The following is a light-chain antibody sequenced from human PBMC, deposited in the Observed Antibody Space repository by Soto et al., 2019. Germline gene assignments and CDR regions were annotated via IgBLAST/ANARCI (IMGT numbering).Light chain of an antibody. V-gene: IGKV1-39*01. Sequence: DIQMTQSPSSLSASVGDRVTITCRASQSISSFLNWYQQKPGEAPKLLIYAATSLHSGVPSRFSGSESATDFTLTIISLQPEDFATYYCQHTYTTPRTFGQGTTVEI. CDR1: QSISSF. CDR3: QHTYTTPRT. CDR2: AAT. J-gene: IGKJ1*01.